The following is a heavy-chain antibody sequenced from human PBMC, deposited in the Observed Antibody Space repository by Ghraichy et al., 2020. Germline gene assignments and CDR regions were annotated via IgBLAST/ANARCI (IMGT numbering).Heavy chain of an antibody. Sequence: GGSLRLSCAASGFTFSSYWMSWVRQAPGKGLEWVANIKQDGSEKYYVDSVKGRFTISRDNAKNSLYLQMNSLRAEDTAVYYCAREGVGVVVGYYYGMDVWGQGTTVTVSS. CDR2: IKQDGSEK. CDR1: GFTFSSYW. V-gene: IGHV3-7*04. D-gene: IGHD2-15*01. CDR3: AREGVGVVVGYYYGMDV. J-gene: IGHJ6*02.